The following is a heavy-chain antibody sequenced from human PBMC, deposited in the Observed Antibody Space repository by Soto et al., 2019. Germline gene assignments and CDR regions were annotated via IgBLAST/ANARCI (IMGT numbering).Heavy chain of an antibody. V-gene: IGHV3-30*18. CDR3: AKDRGRNYYGSGAYGMDV. CDR2: LSYDGSNK. CDR1: GFTFSSYG. J-gene: IGHJ6*02. Sequence: QVQLVESGGGVVQPGRSLRLSCAASGFTFSSYGMHWVRQAPGKGLEWVAVLSYDGSNKYYADSVKGRFTISRDNSKNTLYLHMNSLRPEDTAVYYCAKDRGRNYYGSGAYGMDVWGQGTTVTVSS. D-gene: IGHD3-10*01.